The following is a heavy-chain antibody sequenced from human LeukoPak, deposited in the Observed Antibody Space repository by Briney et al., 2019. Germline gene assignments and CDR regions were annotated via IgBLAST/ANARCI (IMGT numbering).Heavy chain of an antibody. V-gene: IGHV3-20*04. CDR2: ISWNGGST. D-gene: IGHD4-11*01. CDR3: ARAPYRYYMDV. Sequence: GGSLRLSCAASGFTFDDFGMSWVRQAPGKGLEWVSGISWNGGSTGYADSVKGRFTISRDNAKNSLYLQMNSLRAEDTAVYYCARAPYRYYMDVWGKGTTVTISS. J-gene: IGHJ6*03. CDR1: GFTFDDFG.